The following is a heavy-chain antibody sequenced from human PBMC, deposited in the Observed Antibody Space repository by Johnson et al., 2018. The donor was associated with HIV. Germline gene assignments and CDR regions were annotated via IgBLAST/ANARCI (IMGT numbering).Heavy chain of an antibody. Sequence: VQLVESGGRVVQPGRSLRLSCAASGFTLSKHAMHWVRQAPGKGLVWVSRINSDGSSTICADSVKGRFTISRYNAKNSLYLQMNSLRAEDTAVYYCARGGYCGGDCYDGVAFDIWGQGTMVTVSS. V-gene: IGHV3-74*02. J-gene: IGHJ3*02. CDR2: INSDGSST. CDR1: GFTLSKHA. CDR3: ARGGYCGGDCYDGVAFDI. D-gene: IGHD2-21*02.